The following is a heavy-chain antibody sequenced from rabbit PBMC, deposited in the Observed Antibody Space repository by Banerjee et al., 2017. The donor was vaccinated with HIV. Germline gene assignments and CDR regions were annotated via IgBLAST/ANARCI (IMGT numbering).Heavy chain of an antibody. J-gene: IGHJ4*01. D-gene: IGHD8-1*01. CDR3: ARGTDSAGGGSDL. CDR1: GFSFISGYY. CDR2: ICASGKN. Sequence: QSLEESGGDLVKPGTSLTLTCTASGFSFISGYYMCWVRQAPGKGLEWIACICASGKNYYANWAKGRFTISKPSSTTVTLQMTSLTGADTATYFCARGTDSAGGGSDLWGPGTLVTVS. V-gene: IGHV1S40*01.